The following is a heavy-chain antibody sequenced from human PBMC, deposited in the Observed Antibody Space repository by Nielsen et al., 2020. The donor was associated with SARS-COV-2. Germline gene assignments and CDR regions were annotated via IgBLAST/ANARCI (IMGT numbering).Heavy chain of an antibody. CDR1: GFTFSS. CDR2: LSGNGGRT. D-gene: IGHD4-23*01. Sequence: GESLKISCAASGFTFSSWVRQAPGKGLEWVSTLSGNGGRTYYADSVRGRFTISRDNAKNSLYLQMDSLRAEDTAVYYCARGQAVVPWGQGTMVTVSS. V-gene: IGHV3-23*01. CDR3: ARGQAVVP. J-gene: IGHJ3*01.